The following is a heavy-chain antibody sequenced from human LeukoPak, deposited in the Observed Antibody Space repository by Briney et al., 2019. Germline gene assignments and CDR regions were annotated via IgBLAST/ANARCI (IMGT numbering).Heavy chain of an antibody. CDR1: GLTFSSYS. Sequence: GGSLRLSCAASGLTFSSYSMNWVRQAPGKGLEWVSSISSSSSYIYYADSVKGRFTISRDNAKNSLYLQMNSLRAEDTAVYYCAREVDYGSGSYYFDYWGQGTLVTVSS. D-gene: IGHD3-10*01. CDR3: AREVDYGSGSYYFDY. V-gene: IGHV3-21*01. CDR2: ISSSSSYI. J-gene: IGHJ4*02.